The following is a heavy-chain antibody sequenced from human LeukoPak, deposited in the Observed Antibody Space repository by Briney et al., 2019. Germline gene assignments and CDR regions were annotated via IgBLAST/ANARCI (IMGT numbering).Heavy chain of an antibody. Sequence: GGSVRVSCTASGYTFTTYDMRWVRQAPGQGLEWMRIINPSGGSTSYAQKFQGRVTMTRDTSTSTVYMELSNLRSEDTAVYYCARDYYDTSSYGGLFDYWGQGTLVTVPS. CDR3: ARDYYDTSSYGGLFDY. J-gene: IGHJ4*02. D-gene: IGHD3-22*01. CDR2: INPSGGST. CDR1: GYTFTTYD. V-gene: IGHV1-46*01.